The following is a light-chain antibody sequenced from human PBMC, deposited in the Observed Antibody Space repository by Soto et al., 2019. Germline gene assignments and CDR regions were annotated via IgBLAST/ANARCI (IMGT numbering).Light chain of an antibody. J-gene: IGKJ3*01. CDR3: QQYGSSHFT. CDR2: DTS. V-gene: IGKV3-20*01. CDR1: QSVNSNY. Sequence: IVLMQSPGTLSLSPGEGATLSCSASQSVNSNYLAWYQQKPGQAPTVLIFDTSRRATGVPDRFSGSGSGTDFTLTISRLEPDDFAVYYCQQYGSSHFTFGPGTKVNSK.